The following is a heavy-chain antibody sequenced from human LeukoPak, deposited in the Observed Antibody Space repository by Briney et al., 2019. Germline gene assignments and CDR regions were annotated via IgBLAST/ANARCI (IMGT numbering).Heavy chain of an antibody. CDR2: MNPNSGNT. D-gene: IGHD1-26*01. J-gene: IGHJ4*02. V-gene: IGHV1-8*01. CDR3: ARDSGSYSPNLFDY. CDR1: GYTFTSYD. Sequence: GASVKVSCEASGYTFTSYDINWVRQATGQGLEWMGWMNPNSGNTGYAQKFQGRVTMTRNTSISTAYMELSSLRSEDTAVYYCARDSGSYSPNLFDYWGQGTLVTVSS.